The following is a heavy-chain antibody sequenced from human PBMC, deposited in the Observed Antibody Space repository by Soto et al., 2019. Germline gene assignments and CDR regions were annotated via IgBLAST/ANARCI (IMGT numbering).Heavy chain of an antibody. CDR1: GYTLTELS. D-gene: IGHD3-3*01. CDR3: ATVRITIFGWHVTYFDY. Sequence: ASVKVSCKVSGYTLTELSMHWVRQAPGKGLEWMGGFDPEDGETIYAQKFQGRVTMTEDTSTDTAYMELSSLRSEDTAVYYCATVRITIFGWHVTYFDYWGQGTLVTVSS. J-gene: IGHJ4*02. V-gene: IGHV1-24*01. CDR2: FDPEDGET.